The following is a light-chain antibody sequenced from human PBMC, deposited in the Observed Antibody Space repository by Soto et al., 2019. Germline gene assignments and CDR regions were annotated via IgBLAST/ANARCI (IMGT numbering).Light chain of an antibody. CDR3: QHYNSYSEA. J-gene: IGKJ1*01. CDR1: QSVSSSY. CDR2: GAS. Sequence: TQSPCTLSLSPGERATLSCRASQSVSSSYLAWYQQKTGQAPRLLIYGASSRDTGIPDRFSGSGSGTNFTLTISSLQPDDFETYYCQHYNSYSEAFGQGTKVDIK. V-gene: IGKV3-20*01.